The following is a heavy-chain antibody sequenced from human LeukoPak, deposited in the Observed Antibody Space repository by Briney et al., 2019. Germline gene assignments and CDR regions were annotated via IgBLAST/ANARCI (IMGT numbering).Heavy chain of an antibody. CDR2: IYYSGST. V-gene: IGHV4-39*01. CDR3: ARHNDSSGYYPSYFDY. D-gene: IGHD3-22*01. J-gene: IGHJ4*02. Sequence: SETLSLTCPVSGGSISSSSYYWGWIRQPPGKGLEWIGSIYYSGSTYYNPSLKSRVTTSVDTSKNQFSLKLNAVTAADTAVYYCARHNDSSGYYPSYFDYWGQGTLVTVSS. CDR1: GGSISSSSYY.